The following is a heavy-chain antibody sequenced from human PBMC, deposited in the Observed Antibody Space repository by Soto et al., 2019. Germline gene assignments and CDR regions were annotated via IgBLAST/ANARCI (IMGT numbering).Heavy chain of an antibody. CDR1: GGSISSGDYY. V-gene: IGHV4-30-4*01. CDR2: IYYSGST. CDR3: ARVGGFGATTIDY. J-gene: IGHJ4*02. Sequence: QVQLQESGPGLVKPSQTLSLTCTVSGGSISSGDYYWSWIRQPPGKGLEWIGYIYYSGSTYYNPSLTSRVTISVHTSKNQFSLKLSSVTAADTAVYYCARVGGFGATTIDYWGQGTLVTVSS. D-gene: IGHD3-10*01.